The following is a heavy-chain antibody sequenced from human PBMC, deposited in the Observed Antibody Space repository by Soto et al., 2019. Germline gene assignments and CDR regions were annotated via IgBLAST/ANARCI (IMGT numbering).Heavy chain of an antibody. D-gene: IGHD3-3*01. CDR3: ARGGGNGMDV. V-gene: IGHV6-1*01. Sequence: QVQLQQSGPGLVKPSQTLSLTCAISGDSVSSNSAAWNWIRQFPSRGLEWLGRTSYRSKWDHDYAVSVKSRININADTSKNQFALQLNSVTPEDTAVYYCARGGGNGMDVWGQGTTVTVSS. CDR1: GDSVSSNSAA. J-gene: IGHJ6*02. CDR2: TSYRSKWDH.